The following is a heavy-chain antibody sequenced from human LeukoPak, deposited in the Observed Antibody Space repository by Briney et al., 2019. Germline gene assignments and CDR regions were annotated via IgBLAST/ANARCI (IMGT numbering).Heavy chain of an antibody. CDR2: IYHSGSS. CDR1: GYSISSVYY. J-gene: IGHJ2*01. D-gene: IGHD5-18*01. Sequence: PSETLSLTCIVSGYSISSVYYWGWIQQPPGKGLEWIGSIYHSGSSHYNPSLKGRVTISVDMSNNQFSLKLTSVTAADTAVYYCARNYGYNYGGNWYFDLWGRGTLVTVSS. CDR3: ARNYGYNYGGNWYFDL. V-gene: IGHV4-38-2*02.